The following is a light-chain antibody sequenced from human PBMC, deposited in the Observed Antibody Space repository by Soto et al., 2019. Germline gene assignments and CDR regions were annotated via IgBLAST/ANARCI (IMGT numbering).Light chain of an antibody. CDR1: QSVSNN. CDR2: GAS. V-gene: IGKV3-15*01. Sequence: EIVMTQSPATLSVSPGERATLSCRAIQSVSNNLAWYQQKPGQAPRLLIYGASTRATGIPARFSGSGFGTEFTLTISSLQSEDFAVYYCQQYNNWPPYTFGQGTKLEIK. CDR3: QQYNNWPPYT. J-gene: IGKJ2*01.